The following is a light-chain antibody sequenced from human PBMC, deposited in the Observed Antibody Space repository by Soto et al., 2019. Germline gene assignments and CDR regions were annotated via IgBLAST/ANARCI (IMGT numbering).Light chain of an antibody. CDR1: SRDVGGYKY. CDR3: RSYTSSSTLVV. J-gene: IGLJ2*01. V-gene: IGLV2-14*01. CDR2: DVS. Sequence: QSALTQPASVSGSPGQTITISCTGTSRDVGGYKYVSWYQQHPGTAPKLLIYDVSNRPSGVSDRFSGSKSGNTASLTISGLQAEDEADYYCRSYTSSSTLVVFGGGTKLTVL.